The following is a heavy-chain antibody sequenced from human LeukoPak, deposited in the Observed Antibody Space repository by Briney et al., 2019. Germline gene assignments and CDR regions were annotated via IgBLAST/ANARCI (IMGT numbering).Heavy chain of an antibody. Sequence: PGRSLRLSCAASGFTFSSYGMHWVRQAPGKGLEWVAVISYDGSNKYYADSVKGRFTISRDNSKNTLYLQMNSLRAEDTAAYYCAKDVGSSWYSTLDYWGQGTLVTVSS. CDR2: ISYDGSNK. D-gene: IGHD6-13*01. CDR1: GFTFSSYG. V-gene: IGHV3-30*18. J-gene: IGHJ4*02. CDR3: AKDVGSSWYSTLDY.